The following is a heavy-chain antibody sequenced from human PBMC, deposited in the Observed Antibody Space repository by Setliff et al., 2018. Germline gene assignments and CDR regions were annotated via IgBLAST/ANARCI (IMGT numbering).Heavy chain of an antibody. CDR1: GFTFSNHW. J-gene: IGHJ4*02. D-gene: IGHD5-12*01. V-gene: IGHV3-7*03. CDR2: IKQEGSEI. Sequence: GGSLRLSCVASGFTFSNHWMTWVRQAPGKGLEWVANIKQEGSEIYYVDSVKGRFTISRDNEKSSLFLLMNSLRAEDTAVYYCAGGSGWLITNWGQGTLVTVSS. CDR3: AGGSGWLITN.